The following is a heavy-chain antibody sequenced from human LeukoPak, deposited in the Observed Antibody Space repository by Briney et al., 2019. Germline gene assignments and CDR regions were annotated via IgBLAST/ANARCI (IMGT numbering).Heavy chain of an antibody. CDR3: ASALPWRVGAPPSRNWFDP. CDR2: IYHSGST. J-gene: IGHJ5*02. Sequence: SETLSLTCTVSGGSISSGGYYWRWVRQPPGKGLEWIEYIYHSGSTYYNPSLKSRVTISVDRSKNQFSLKLSSVTAADTAVYYCASALPWRVGAPPSRNWFDPWGQGTLVTVSS. CDR1: GGSISSGGYY. D-gene: IGHD1-26*01. V-gene: IGHV4-30-2*01.